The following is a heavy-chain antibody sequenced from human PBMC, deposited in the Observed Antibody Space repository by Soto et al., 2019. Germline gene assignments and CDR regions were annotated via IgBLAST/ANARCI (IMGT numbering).Heavy chain of an antibody. CDR1: GYTFTSYA. D-gene: IGHD5-12*01. CDR2: IIPIFGTA. CDR3: ARVEYSGSDLVYYYYGMDV. Sequence: SVKVSCKASGYTFTSYAITWVRQAPGQGLEWMGGIIPIFGTANYAQKFQGRVTITADKSTSTAYMELSSLRSEDTAVYYCARVEYSGSDLVYYYYGMDVWGQGTTVTVSS. J-gene: IGHJ6*02. V-gene: IGHV1-69*06.